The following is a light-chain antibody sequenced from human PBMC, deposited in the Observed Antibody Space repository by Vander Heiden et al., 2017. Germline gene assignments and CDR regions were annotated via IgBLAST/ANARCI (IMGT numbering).Light chain of an antibody. V-gene: IGKV1-39*01. CDR1: QKIMNY. CDR3: QQAYTTPRT. CDR2: AAS. Sequence: DIQMTQSPSSLSANVGDRVTITCRASQKIMNYLNWYQQKPGKAPKLLIYAASSLHSGVPSRFSGSESGTDFTHTISSLQPEDFASYFCQQAYTTPRTFGQGTWVEVK. J-gene: IGKJ1*01.